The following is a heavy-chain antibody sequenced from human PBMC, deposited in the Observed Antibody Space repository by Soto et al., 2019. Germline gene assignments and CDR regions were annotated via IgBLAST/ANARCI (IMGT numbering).Heavy chain of an antibody. D-gene: IGHD3-10*02. J-gene: IGHJ3*01. CDR1: GGNSKNHD. V-gene: IGHV4-4*08. CDR3: ARRYVLGFEF. Sequence: VCGGNSKNHDGSWIRQTTGKGLEWIGYIYTSGGTNYNPSLKRRVTISVDTSNNQFSLKLSSVPSVVLTVYYCARRYVLGFEFWGQGSLDTV. CDR2: IYTSGGT.